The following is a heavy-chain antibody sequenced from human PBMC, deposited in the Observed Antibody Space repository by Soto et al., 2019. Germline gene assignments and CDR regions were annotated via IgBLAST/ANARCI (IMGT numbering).Heavy chain of an antibody. Sequence: QVQLVQSGPEVKKPGSSVKISCKTSGYTFTSYGISWVRQAPGQERVWMGWISAYKGNTDHAQNPQGRVTMTTDPTTRTAYIELGSLRSDDTAMYCCARGGGLDYWGQGTLVTVSS. J-gene: IGHJ4*02. CDR1: GYTFTSYG. V-gene: IGHV1-18*01. CDR2: ISAYKGNT. CDR3: ARGGGLDY.